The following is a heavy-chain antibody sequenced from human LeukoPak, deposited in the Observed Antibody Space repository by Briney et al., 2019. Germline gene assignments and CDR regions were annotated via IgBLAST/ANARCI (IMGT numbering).Heavy chain of an antibody. Sequence: SVKVSCKASGGTFSSYALSWVRQAPGQGLEWMGGIIPIFGTANYAQKLQGRVTMTTDTSTSTAYMELRSLRSDDTAVYYCSAGATTYCGEDCYPSFFFYHGIDVWGQGTTVTVSS. J-gene: IGHJ6*02. CDR2: IIPIFGTA. CDR3: SAGATTYCGEDCYPSFFFYHGIDV. CDR1: GGTFSSYA. V-gene: IGHV1-69*05. D-gene: IGHD2-21*02.